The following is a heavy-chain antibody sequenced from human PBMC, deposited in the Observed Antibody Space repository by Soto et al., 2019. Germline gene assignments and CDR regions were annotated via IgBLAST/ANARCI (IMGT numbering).Heavy chain of an antibody. CDR1: GGTFSSYA. CDR2: IIPIFGTA. J-gene: IGHJ4*02. D-gene: IGHD6-19*01. V-gene: IGHV1-69*01. Sequence: QVQLVQSGAEVKKPGSSVKVSCKASGGTFSSYAISWVRQAPGQGLEWMGGIIPIFGTANDAQKFQGRVTITADESTSTAYMELSSLRSEDTAVYYCARGAYSSGSRYFDYWGQGTLVTVSS. CDR3: ARGAYSSGSRYFDY.